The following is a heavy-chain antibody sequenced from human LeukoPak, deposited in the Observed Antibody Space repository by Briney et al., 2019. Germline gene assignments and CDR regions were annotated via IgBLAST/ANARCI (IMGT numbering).Heavy chain of an antibody. CDR2: INWNGGST. V-gene: IGHV3-20*04. CDR3: AREYSSSWSDYYYYYYMDV. D-gene: IGHD6-13*01. CDR1: GFTFDDYG. J-gene: IGHJ6*03. Sequence: GGSLRLSCAASGFTFDDYGMSWVRQAPGKGLEWVSGINWNGGSTGYADSVKGRFTISRDNAKNSLYLQMNSLRAEDTALHYCAREYSSSWSDYYYYYYMDVWGKGTTVTVSS.